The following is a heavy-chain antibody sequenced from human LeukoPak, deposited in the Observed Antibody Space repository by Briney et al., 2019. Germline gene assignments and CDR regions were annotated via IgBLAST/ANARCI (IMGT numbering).Heavy chain of an antibody. Sequence: ASVKVSCKVSGYTLTELSMHWVRQAPGQGLEWMGWVNPNSGGTNYAQKFQGRFTMTRDTSINTAYMEVSGLRSDDTAVYYCSRGAPTIAMTGTGLDYWGQGTLVAVSS. CDR1: GYTLTELS. J-gene: IGHJ4*02. D-gene: IGHD6-19*01. V-gene: IGHV1-2*02. CDR3: SRGAPTIAMTGTGLDY. CDR2: VNPNSGGT.